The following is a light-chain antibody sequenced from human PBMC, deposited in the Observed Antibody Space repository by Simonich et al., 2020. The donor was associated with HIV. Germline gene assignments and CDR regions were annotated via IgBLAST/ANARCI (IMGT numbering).Light chain of an antibody. J-gene: IGKJ2*01. Sequence: DIVMTQSPATLSVSPGEGVTLPCRASQSVSSSLYGYQQKLGQAPRLLSYGASTRATGIPARFSGSGSGTEFTLTISSMQSEDFAVYYCQQYKSWPYTFGQGTKLEIK. CDR1: QSVSSS. CDR2: GAS. V-gene: IGKV3-15*01. CDR3: QQYKSWPYT.